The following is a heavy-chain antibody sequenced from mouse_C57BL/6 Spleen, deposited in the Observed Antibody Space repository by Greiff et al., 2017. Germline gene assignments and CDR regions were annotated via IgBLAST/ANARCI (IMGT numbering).Heavy chain of an antibody. D-gene: IGHD1-1*01. Sequence: VQLQQSGPELVKPGASVKISCKASGYAFSSSWMNWVKQRPGKGLEWIGRIYPGDGDTNYNGKFKGKATLTADKSSSTAYMQLSSLTSEDSAVYFCARYYYGSSYEDFDVWGTGTTVTVSS. CDR3: ARYYYGSSYEDFDV. CDR2: IYPGDGDT. CDR1: GYAFSSSW. J-gene: IGHJ1*03. V-gene: IGHV1-82*01.